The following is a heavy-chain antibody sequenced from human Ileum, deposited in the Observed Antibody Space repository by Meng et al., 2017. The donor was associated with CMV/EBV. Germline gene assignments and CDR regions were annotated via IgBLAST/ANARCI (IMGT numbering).Heavy chain of an antibody. CDR3: AKGSKWVDP. Sequence: GGSLRLSCDASGFPFSSYSMIWVRQAPGKGLEWVSVVFTDSSKKYYADSVKGRFTIFRDDSNSKVYLHMSSLRVDDTAVYYCAKGSKWVDPWGQGTLVTVSS. V-gene: IGHV3-23*03. J-gene: IGHJ5*02. CDR1: GFPFSSYS. CDR2: VFTDSSKK. D-gene: IGHD3-10*01.